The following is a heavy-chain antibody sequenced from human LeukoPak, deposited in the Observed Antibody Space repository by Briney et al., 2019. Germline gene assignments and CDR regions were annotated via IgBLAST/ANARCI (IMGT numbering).Heavy chain of an antibody. Sequence: GGSLRLSCVASGFTFSTYDMHWVRQATGKSLEWVSAIGSAGDTYYPASLKGRFTISRENAKNSLYLQMNSLRVEDTAVYYCARGRYYYDTNDYYYGSYFNSWGQGTVVTVSS. CDR1: GFTFSTYD. D-gene: IGHD3-22*01. J-gene: IGHJ4*02. V-gene: IGHV3-13*01. CDR3: ARGRYYYDTNDYYYGSYFNS. CDR2: IGSAGDT.